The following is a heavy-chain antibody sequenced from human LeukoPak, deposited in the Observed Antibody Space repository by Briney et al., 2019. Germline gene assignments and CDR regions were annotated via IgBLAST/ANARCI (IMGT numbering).Heavy chain of an antibody. Sequence: GGSLRLSCAASGFTFSSFGMHWVRQAPGKGLEWVALISYDGSNEYYADSVKGRFTISRVNSKNALYLQMNSLRAGDTAVYYCAKVPYYGDFYYYGVDVWGQGATVTVSS. V-gene: IGHV3-30*18. J-gene: IGHJ6*02. CDR2: ISYDGSNE. CDR3: AKVPYYGDFYYYGVDV. D-gene: IGHD3-3*01. CDR1: GFTFSSFG.